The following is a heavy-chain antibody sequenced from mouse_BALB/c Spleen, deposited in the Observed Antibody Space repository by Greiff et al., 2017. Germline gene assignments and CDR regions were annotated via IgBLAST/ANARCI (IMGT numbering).Heavy chain of an antibody. J-gene: IGHJ4*01. CDR1: GYTFTSYY. V-gene: IGHV1S81*02. CDR2: INPSNGGT. CDR3: TREGGKGYAMDY. Sequence: QVQLKQSGAELVKPGASVKLSCKASGYTFTSYYMYWVKQRPGQGLEWIGEINPSNGGTNFNEKFKSKATLTVDKSSSTAYMQLSSLTSEDSAVYYCTREGGKGYAMDYWGQGTSVTVSS. D-gene: IGHD2-1*01.